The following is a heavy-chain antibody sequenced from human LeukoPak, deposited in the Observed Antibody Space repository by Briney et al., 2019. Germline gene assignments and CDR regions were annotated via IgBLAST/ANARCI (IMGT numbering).Heavy chain of an antibody. V-gene: IGHV5-10-1*01. CDR2: IDPSDSYT. D-gene: IGHD6-13*01. J-gene: IGHJ4*02. CDR3: ARQEVAAPGGDYFDY. Sequence: GESLKISCKGSGYSFTSYWITWVRQVPGKGLEWMGTIDPSDSYTKYSPSFQSHVTISADKSISTAYLQWSSLKASDTAMYYCARQEVAAPGGDYFDYWGQGTLVTVSS. CDR1: GYSFTSYW.